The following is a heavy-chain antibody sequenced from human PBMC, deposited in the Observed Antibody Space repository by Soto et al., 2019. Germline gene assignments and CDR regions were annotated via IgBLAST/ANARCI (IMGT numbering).Heavy chain of an antibody. D-gene: IGHD3-16*01. Sequence: ASVKVSCKASGYTFTGYYMHWVRQAPGQGLEWMGWINPNSGGTNYAQKFQGWVTMTRDTSISTAYMELSRLRSDDTAVYYCARGLITFGGVFKGDWFVPWGQGTLVTVSS. CDR1: GYTFTGYY. CDR2: INPNSGGT. CDR3: ARGLITFGGVFKGDWFVP. V-gene: IGHV1-2*04. J-gene: IGHJ5*02.